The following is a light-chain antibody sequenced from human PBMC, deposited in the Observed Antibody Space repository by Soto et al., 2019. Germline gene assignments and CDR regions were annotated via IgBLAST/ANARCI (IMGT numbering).Light chain of an antibody. J-gene: IGKJ3*01. CDR3: QQYHNSPLFT. CDR2: GAS. V-gene: IGKV3-15*01. Sequence: EIVMTQSPAALSVSPAETATVSCRASQSVSSNLAWYQQKPGQAPRLLISGASTRANGIPARFSGSGYGAEFTLTISSMKSEDFAVYYCQQYHNSPLFTCGPGTNVDSK. CDR1: QSVSSN.